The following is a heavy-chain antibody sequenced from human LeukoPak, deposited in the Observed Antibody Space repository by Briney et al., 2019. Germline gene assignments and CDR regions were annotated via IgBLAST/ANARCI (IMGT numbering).Heavy chain of an antibody. Sequence: SETLSLTCAVSGGSISSSNWWSWVRQPPGKGLEWIGEIYHSGSTSYNPSLKSRVTISVDKSKNQFSLKLSSVTAADTAVYYCARVNSNSRRWFDPWGQGTLVTVSS. D-gene: IGHD6-6*01. CDR1: GGSISSSNW. J-gene: IGHJ5*02. V-gene: IGHV4-4*02. CDR2: IYHSGST. CDR3: ARVNSNSRRWFDP.